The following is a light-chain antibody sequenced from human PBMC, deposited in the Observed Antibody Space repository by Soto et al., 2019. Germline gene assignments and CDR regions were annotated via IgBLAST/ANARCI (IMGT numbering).Light chain of an antibody. Sequence: DIVMTQSPLSLPVTPGESASISCRSSQSLLHSKGYNYLDWYLQKPGQSPQLLIYLGSHRASGVPDRFSGSVSGSDFTLKISRVEAEDVGVYYCMQALQAPLTFGGGTKVEIK. CDR2: LGS. CDR3: MQALQAPLT. J-gene: IGKJ4*01. CDR1: QSLLHSKGYNY. V-gene: IGKV2-28*01.